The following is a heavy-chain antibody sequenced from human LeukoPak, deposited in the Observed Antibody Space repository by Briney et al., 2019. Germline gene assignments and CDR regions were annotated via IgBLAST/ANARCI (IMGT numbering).Heavy chain of an antibody. CDR2: IRSDASSI. V-gene: IGHV3-21*01. Sequence: GGSLRLSCVGSGFTFSRYSMNWVRQAPGKGPEWVSSIRSDASSIYYADSVKGRFTISRDNAKNSVFLQMNSLRAGDTAVYYCAREGWLTNQPYFDYWGQGTLVTVSS. CDR1: GFTFSRYS. J-gene: IGHJ4*02. D-gene: IGHD5-12*01. CDR3: AREGWLTNQPYFDY.